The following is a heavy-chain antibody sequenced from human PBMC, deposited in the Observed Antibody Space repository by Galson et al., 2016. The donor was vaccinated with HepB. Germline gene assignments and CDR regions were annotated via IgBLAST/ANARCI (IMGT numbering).Heavy chain of an antibody. CDR2: ISYDGSNK. CDR3: ARGKVIAAEVFDY. CDR1: GLTFTTHG. D-gene: IGHD6-13*01. J-gene: IGHJ4*02. V-gene: IGHV3-33*01. Sequence: SLRLSCAASGLTFTTHGKHWVRRAPGKGLEWVASISYDGSNKYYTDSVKGRFTISRDTSKNTLYLHMNSLRVEDTAVYYCARGKVIAAEVFDYWGQGTLVTVSS.